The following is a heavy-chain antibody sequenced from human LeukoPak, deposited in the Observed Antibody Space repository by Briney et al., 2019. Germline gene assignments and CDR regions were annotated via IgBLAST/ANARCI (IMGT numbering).Heavy chain of an antibody. J-gene: IGHJ4*02. V-gene: IGHV4-34*01. CDR1: GGSFSDYY. Sequence: SETLSLTCAVYGGSFSDYYWSWIRQSPGKGLEWIGEISHSGSTNYNPSLKSLVTISVDTSKNQFSLKLSSVTAADTAVYYCARTDTNYGYYFDHWGQGTLVTVSS. CDR3: ARTDTNYGYYFDH. D-gene: IGHD4-11*01. CDR2: ISHSGST.